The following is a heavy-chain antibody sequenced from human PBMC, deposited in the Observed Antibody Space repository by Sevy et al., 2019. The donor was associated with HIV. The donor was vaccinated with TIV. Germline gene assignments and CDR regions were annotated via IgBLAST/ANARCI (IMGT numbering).Heavy chain of an antibody. CDR1: GGSFSGYY. J-gene: IGHJ6*02. CDR2: INHSGST. V-gene: IGHV4-34*01. CDR3: ARNDILTGYGMDV. Sequence: SETLSLTCAVYGGSFSGYYWSWIRQPPGKGLEWIGEINHSGSTNYNPPLKSRVTISVDTSKNQFSLKLSSVTAADTAVYYCARNDILTGYGMDVWGQGTTVTVSS. D-gene: IGHD3-9*01.